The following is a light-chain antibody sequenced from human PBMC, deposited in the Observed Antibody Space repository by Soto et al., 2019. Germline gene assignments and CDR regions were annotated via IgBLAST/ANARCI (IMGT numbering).Light chain of an antibody. V-gene: IGLV2-11*01. CDR1: SSDVGAYNH. Sequence: QSVLPQPRSVSGSPGQSVTISCTGTSSDVGAYNHVSWYQQHPGKVPKLIINEVSERPSGVPDRFSGSKSGNTASLTISGLQAEDEAEYYCCSHAGSYSWVFGGGTKRTVL. J-gene: IGLJ3*02. CDR2: EVS. CDR3: CSHAGSYSWV.